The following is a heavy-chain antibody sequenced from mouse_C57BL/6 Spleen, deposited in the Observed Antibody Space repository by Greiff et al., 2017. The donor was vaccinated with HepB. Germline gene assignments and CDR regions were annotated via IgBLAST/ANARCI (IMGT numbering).Heavy chain of an antibody. CDR2: INYDGSST. Sequence: EVKLMESEGGLVQPGSSMKLSCTASGFTFSDYYMAWVRQVPEKGLEWVANINYDGSSTYYLDSLKSRFIISRDNAKNILYLQMSSLKSEDTATYYCARDEGGGAMDYWGQGTSVTVSS. J-gene: IGHJ4*01. CDR1: GFTFSDYY. V-gene: IGHV5-16*01. CDR3: ARDEGGGAMDY.